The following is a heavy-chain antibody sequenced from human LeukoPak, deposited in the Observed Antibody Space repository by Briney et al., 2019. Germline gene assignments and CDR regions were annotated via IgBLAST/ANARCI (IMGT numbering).Heavy chain of an antibody. V-gene: IGHV3-23*01. CDR2: ISGCGGRT. Sequence: GGSLRLSCAVSGLTLSNYGMSWVRQAPGKGLEWVAGISGCGGRTNYADSVKGRFTISRDNPKNTLHLQMNCLRAEDTAVYFCAKRGVVIRVILVGFHKEAYYFDSWGQGALVTVSS. CDR1: GLTLSNYG. D-gene: IGHD3-22*01. CDR3: AKRGVVIRVILVGFHKEAYYFDS. J-gene: IGHJ4*02.